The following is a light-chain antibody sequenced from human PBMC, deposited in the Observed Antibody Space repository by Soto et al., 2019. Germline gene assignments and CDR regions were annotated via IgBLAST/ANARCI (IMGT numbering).Light chain of an antibody. CDR3: QYYDSGLSARV. CDR2: KNN. J-gene: IGLJ3*02. V-gene: IGLV1-40*01. CDR1: SSNVGGGYD. Sequence: QSVLTQPPSVSGAPGQTITVSCIGTSSNVGGGYDVNWYQQVPGTAPKLLIFKNNNRPSGVPDRFSGSKSGTSASLAIIGVLPADEADYYCQYYDSGLSARVFGGGTKVTVL.